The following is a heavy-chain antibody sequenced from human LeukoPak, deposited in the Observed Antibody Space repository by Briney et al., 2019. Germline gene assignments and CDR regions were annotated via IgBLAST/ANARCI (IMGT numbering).Heavy chain of an antibody. D-gene: IGHD3-22*01. CDR2: ISAYNGNT. J-gene: IGHJ4*02. CDR1: GYTFTSYG. Sequence: ASVKVSCKASGYTFTSYGISWVRQAPGQGLEWMGWISAYNGNTNYAQKLQGRVTMTTDTSTRTAYMELRSLRTDGTDVYYCARDRPIIRIDIYYDSSGYYSFDYWGQGTLVTVSS. CDR3: ARDRPIIRIDIYYDSSGYYSFDY. V-gene: IGHV1-18*01.